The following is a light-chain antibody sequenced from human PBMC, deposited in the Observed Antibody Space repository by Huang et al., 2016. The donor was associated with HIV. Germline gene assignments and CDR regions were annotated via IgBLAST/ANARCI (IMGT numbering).Light chain of an antibody. J-gene: IGKJ2*01. Sequence: DIHMTQSPSSLSASVGDRVTITCRASENIRRYLNWYQQKPGKPPKLLIHSASTLQSGVPSRFSGSGSGTDFTLTITSLQPEDFATYYCQGSLSIPHTFGQGTNLEIK. CDR3: QGSLSIPHT. CDR1: ENIRRY. V-gene: IGKV1-39*01. CDR2: SAS.